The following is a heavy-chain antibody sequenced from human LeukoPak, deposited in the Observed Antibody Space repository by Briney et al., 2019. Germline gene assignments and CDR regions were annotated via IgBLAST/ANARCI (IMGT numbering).Heavy chain of an antibody. V-gene: IGHV4-59*08. J-gene: IGHJ5*02. D-gene: IGHD6-19*01. CDR2: IYYSGST. Sequence: SETLSLTCTVSGGSISSYSWSWIRHPPGKGLEWIGFIYYSGSTNCSPSLKSRVTISIDTSKNQFSLKLSSVTAADTAAYYCARRIAVAGTEDNWFDPWGQGTLVTVSP. CDR1: GGSISSYS. CDR3: ARRIAVAGTEDNWFDP.